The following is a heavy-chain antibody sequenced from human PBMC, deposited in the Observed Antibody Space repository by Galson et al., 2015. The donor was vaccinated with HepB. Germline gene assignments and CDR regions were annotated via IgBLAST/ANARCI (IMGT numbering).Heavy chain of an antibody. CDR1: GFTFSSYW. V-gene: IGHV3-7*03. CDR2: IKQDGGEK. CDR3: ARDRYCSSTSCLYGMDV. J-gene: IGHJ6*02. D-gene: IGHD2-2*01. Sequence: SLRLSCAASGFTFSSYWMSWVRQAPGKGLEWVANIKQDGGEKYYVDSVKGRFTISRDNAKNSLYLQMNSLRAEDTAVYYCARDRYCSSTSCLYGMDVWGQGTTVAVSS.